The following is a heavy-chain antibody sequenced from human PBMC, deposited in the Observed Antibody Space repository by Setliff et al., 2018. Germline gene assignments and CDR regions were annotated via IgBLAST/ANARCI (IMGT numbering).Heavy chain of an antibody. J-gene: IGHJ6*03. CDR1: GFSFSNYG. V-gene: IGHV3-48*01. CDR2: ISTSNGTR. Sequence: PGGSLRLSCVVSGFSFSNYGMTWVRQAPGKGLEWISYISTSNGTRYYADSVKGRFTISRDNANQSLYLQMNSLRAEDTAAYYCARLALTGYDSSGYYYALDYYYYMDVWGKGTTVTVSS. D-gene: IGHD3-22*01. CDR3: ARLALTGYDSSGYYYALDYYYYMDV.